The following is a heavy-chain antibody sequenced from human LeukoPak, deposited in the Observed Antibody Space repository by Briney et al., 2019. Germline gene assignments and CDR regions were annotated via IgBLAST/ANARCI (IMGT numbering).Heavy chain of an antibody. CDR3: ARRGANWAVLEY. J-gene: IGHJ4*02. Sequence: PSETLSLTCTVSGGSISSSSYYWGWIRQPPGKGLEWIGSIYYSGSTYYNPSLKSRVTISVDTSKNQFSLKLSSVTAADTAVYYCARRGANWAVLEYWGQGTLVTVSS. V-gene: IGHV4-39*01. CDR1: GGSISSSSYY. CDR2: IYYSGST. D-gene: IGHD7-27*01.